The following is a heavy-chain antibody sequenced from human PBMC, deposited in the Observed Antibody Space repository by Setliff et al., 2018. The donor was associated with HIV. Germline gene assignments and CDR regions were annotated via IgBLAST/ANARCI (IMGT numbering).Heavy chain of an antibody. CDR2: IYTSGRT. J-gene: IGHJ3*01. CDR1: GGSISSGSHY. CDR3: ARWESAQKAFNP. V-gene: IGHV4-61*02. Sequence: PSETLSLTCTVSGGSISSGSHYWSWIRQPAGKGLEWIGLIYTSGRTNYNPSLKSRVTISVDRSKNQFSLNLSSVTAADTALYYCARWESAQKAFNPWGHGTMVTVSS. D-gene: IGHD1-26*01.